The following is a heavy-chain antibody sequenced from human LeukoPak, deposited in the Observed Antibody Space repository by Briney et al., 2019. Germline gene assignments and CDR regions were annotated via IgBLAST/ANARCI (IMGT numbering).Heavy chain of an antibody. V-gene: IGHV3-7*01. D-gene: IGHD3-10*01. CDR2: IKQDGSEK. CDR3: ARDQGGSGSYYNGDVCMDV. Sequence: AGGSLRLSCAASGFTFSSYWMSWVRQAPGKGLEWVANIKQDGSEKYYVDSVKGRFTISRDNAKNSLYLQMNSLRAEDTAVYYCARDQGGSGSYYNGDVCMDVWGQGTTVTVSS. CDR1: GFTFSSYW. J-gene: IGHJ6*02.